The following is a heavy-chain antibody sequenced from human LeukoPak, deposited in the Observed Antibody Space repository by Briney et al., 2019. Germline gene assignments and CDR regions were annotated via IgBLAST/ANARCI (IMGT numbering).Heavy chain of an antibody. V-gene: IGHV4-39*07. D-gene: IGHD5-18*01. J-gene: IGHJ4*02. CDR2: IYYSGST. CDR1: GGSISSSSYC. CDR3: ARTLRSGYSYGYFFDY. Sequence: SETLSLTCTVSGGSISSSSYCWGWIRQPPGKGLEWIGSIYYSGSTYYNPSLKSRVTISVDTSKNQFSLKLSSVTAADTAVYYCARTLRSGYSYGYFFDYWGQGTLVTVSS.